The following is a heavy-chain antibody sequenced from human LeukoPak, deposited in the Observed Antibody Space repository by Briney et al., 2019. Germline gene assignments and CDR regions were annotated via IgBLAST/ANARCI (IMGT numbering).Heavy chain of an antibody. CDR3: ARRYGGSYFDY. V-gene: IGHV4-39*01. Sequence: SETLSLTCTVSGGSISSSSYYWGWVRQPPGKGLEWIGSIYYSGSTYYNPSLKSRVTISVDTSKNQFSLKLSSVTAADTAIYYCARRYGGSYFDYWGQGTLVTVSS. J-gene: IGHJ4*02. D-gene: IGHD4-23*01. CDR2: IYYSGST. CDR1: GGSISSSSYY.